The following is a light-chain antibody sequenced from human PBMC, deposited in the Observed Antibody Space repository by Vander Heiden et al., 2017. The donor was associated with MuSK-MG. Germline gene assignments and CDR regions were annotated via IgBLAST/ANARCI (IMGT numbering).Light chain of an antibody. CDR1: QSISSSY. Sequence: EIVLTQSPGTLSLSPGERATLSCRASQSISSSYLAWYQHKPGQAPRLLIYSGSSRATGVPDRFSGSGYGKDFTLTMSRRGPEDFAVYYCQQFCDSPPYTFGQGTKLEIK. CDR2: SGS. CDR3: QQFCDSPPYT. V-gene: IGKV3-20*01. J-gene: IGKJ2*01.